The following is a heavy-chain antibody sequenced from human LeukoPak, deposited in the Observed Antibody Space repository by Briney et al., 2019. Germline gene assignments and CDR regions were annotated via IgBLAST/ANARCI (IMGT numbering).Heavy chain of an antibody. V-gene: IGHV4-39*01. CDR1: GGSISSSSYY. D-gene: IGHD3-3*01. CDR3: ARQSTYDFWSVDWFDP. CDR2: IYYSGST. Sequence: PSETLSLTCTVSGGSISSSSYYWGWIRQPPGKGLEWIGSIYYSGSTYYNPSLKSRVTISVDTSKNQFSLKLSSVTAADTAVYYCARQSTYDFWSVDWFDPWGQGTLVTVSS. J-gene: IGHJ5*02.